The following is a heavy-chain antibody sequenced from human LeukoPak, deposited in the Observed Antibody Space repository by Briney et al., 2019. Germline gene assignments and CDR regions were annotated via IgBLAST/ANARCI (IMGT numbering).Heavy chain of an antibody. Sequence: SETLSLTCTVSGYSIGSGYYWGWIRQPPGKGLEWIGSIYYSGSTNNNPSLKSRVTISVDTSKNQFSLKLSSVTAADTAVYYCARRRTMFGYFAGEFDYWGQGTLVTVSS. CDR3: ARRRTMFGYFAGEFDY. CDR1: GYSIGSGYY. D-gene: IGHD3-10*02. CDR2: IYYSGST. J-gene: IGHJ4*02. V-gene: IGHV4-38-2*02.